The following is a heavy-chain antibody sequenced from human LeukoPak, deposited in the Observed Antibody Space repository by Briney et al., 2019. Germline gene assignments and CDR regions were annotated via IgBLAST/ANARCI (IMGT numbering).Heavy chain of an antibody. J-gene: IGHJ5*02. D-gene: IGHD3-9*01. CDR3: ARDKGGDILTGYNNWFDP. Sequence: SQTVSLTCTVSGGSISSGSYYWSWIRQPAGKGLEWIGRIYTSGSTNYNPSLKSRVTISVDTSKNQFSLKLSSVTAADTAVYYCARDKGGDILTGYNNWFDPWGQGTLVTVSS. CDR1: GGSISSGSYY. V-gene: IGHV4-61*02. CDR2: IYTSGST.